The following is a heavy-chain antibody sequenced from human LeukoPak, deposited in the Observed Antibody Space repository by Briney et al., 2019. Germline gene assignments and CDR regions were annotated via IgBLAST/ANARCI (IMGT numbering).Heavy chain of an antibody. CDR2: ISGSGAST. V-gene: IGHV3-23*01. J-gene: IGHJ5*02. D-gene: IGHD3-10*01. Sequence: GGSLRLSCAASGFTFSSYTMSWVRQAPGKGLEWVSGISGSGASTHYADSVKGRFTISRDNSKNTLYLQMNSLRAVCDVRYYCAKPPAMVRGVGEFDPWGQGTLVTVSS. CDR1: GFTFSSYT. CDR3: AKPPAMVRGVGEFDP.